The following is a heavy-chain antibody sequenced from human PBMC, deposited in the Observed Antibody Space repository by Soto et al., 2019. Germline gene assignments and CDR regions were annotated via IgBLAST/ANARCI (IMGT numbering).Heavy chain of an antibody. V-gene: IGHV4-59*01. CDR2: IYYSGIT. Sequence: PSDTLSLTCTVSGGSISSYYWSWIRQPPGKGLEWIGYIYYSGITNYNPSLKSRVTISVDTSKNPFSLKLSSVTAADTAGYYCARSFRIAVACRWYDTWGQVTPVTVS. CDR1: GGSISSYY. D-gene: IGHD6-19*01. J-gene: IGHJ5*02. CDR3: ARSFRIAVACRWYDT.